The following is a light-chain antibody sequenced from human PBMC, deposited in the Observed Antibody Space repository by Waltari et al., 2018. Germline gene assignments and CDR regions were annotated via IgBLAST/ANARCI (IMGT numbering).Light chain of an antibody. J-gene: IGLJ3*02. CDR1: SGHSSNI. CDR2: VNSDGSH. V-gene: IGLV4-69*01. CDR3: ETGGHGTWV. Sequence: QLVLTQSPSASASLGASVKLTCTLSSGHSSNIIAWLQQQPGKGPRYLMKVNSDGSHRKGDGIPDRFSGSSSGAERYLPISSLQSEDEADYYCETGGHGTWVFGGGTKLTVL.